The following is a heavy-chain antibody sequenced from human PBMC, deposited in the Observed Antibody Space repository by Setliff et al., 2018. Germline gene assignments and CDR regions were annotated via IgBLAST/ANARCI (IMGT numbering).Heavy chain of an antibody. Sequence: SVKVSCKASGYTFSNYGISWVRQAPGQGLEWMGWISAYNGYIIYAQKLQGRVTMTTDTSTSTAYMEVRSLRSDDTAVYYCARAPGTVVVPASRSAFDIWGQGTMVT. V-gene: IGHV1-18*01. D-gene: IGHD2-2*01. CDR1: GYTFSNYG. CDR3: ARAPGTVVVPASRSAFDI. CDR2: ISAYNGYI. J-gene: IGHJ3*02.